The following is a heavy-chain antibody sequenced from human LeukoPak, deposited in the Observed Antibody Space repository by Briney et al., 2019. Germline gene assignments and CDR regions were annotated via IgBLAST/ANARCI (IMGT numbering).Heavy chain of an antibody. Sequence: ASVKVSCKASGGTFSSYAISWVRQAPGQGLEWMGRIIPILGIANYAQKFQGRVTTTADKSTSTAYMELSSLRSEDTAVYYCARPLRIAVAGPMAFDIWGQGTMVTVSS. D-gene: IGHD6-19*01. CDR1: GGTFSSYA. V-gene: IGHV1-69*04. J-gene: IGHJ3*02. CDR2: IIPILGIA. CDR3: ARPLRIAVAGPMAFDI.